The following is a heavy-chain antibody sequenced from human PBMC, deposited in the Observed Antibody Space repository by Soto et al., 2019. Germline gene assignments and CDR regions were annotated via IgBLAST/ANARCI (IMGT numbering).Heavy chain of an antibody. CDR3: VKGNQLLRYYFEY. CDR1: GFTFSNFA. Sequence: AGGSLRLFCSASGFTFSNFAMHWVRQAPGKGLEYVSGITSNGDNTYHADSVQGRFTISRDNSKSTLYLQMTSLRVEDTAVYYCVKGNQLLRYYFEYWGRGALVTVSS. D-gene: IGHD2-2*01. CDR2: ITSNGDNT. J-gene: IGHJ4*02. V-gene: IGHV3-64D*06.